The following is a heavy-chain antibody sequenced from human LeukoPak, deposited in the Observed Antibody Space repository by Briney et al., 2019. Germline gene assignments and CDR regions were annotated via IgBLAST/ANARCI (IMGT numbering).Heavy chain of an antibody. CDR3: AKGPAAIPLIDY. CDR2: MYSGGTT. J-gene: IGHJ4*02. CDR1: GFTVSSKY. D-gene: IGHD2-2*01. Sequence: GGSLRLSCAASGFTVSSKYMSWVRQAPGKGLEWVSVMYSGGTTSYADSVMGRFTISRDNSKNTLSLQMNSLRAEDTAVYYCAKGPAAIPLIDYWGQGTLVTVSS. V-gene: IGHV3-53*01.